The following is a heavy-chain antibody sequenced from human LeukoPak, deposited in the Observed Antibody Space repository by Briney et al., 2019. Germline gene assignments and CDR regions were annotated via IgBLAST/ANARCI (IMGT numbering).Heavy chain of an antibody. CDR2: IIPIFGTA. J-gene: IGHJ6*03. CDR3: ARDGIAARQRTYYYYMDV. CDR1: GGTFSSYA. Sequence: SVKVSCKASGGTFSSYAITWVRQAPGQGLEWMGGIIPIFGTANYAQKFQGRVTITADKSTSTAYMELSSLRSEDTAVYYCARDGIAARQRTYYYYMDVWGKGTTVTVSS. D-gene: IGHD6-13*01. V-gene: IGHV1-69*06.